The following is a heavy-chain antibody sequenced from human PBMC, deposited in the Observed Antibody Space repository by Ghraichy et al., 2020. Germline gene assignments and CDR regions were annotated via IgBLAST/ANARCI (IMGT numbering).Heavy chain of an antibody. CDR1: GFTFSSYW. CDR3: ARVYGGNSPLDY. D-gene: IGHD4-23*01. V-gene: IGHV3-74*01. Sequence: LSLTCAASGFTFSSYWMHWVRQAPGKGLVWVSCIKSDGSSTTYADSVKGRFTISRDNAKNTLYLQMNSLRAEDTAVYFCARVYGGNSPLDYWGQGTLITVSS. CDR2: IKSDGSST. J-gene: IGHJ4*02.